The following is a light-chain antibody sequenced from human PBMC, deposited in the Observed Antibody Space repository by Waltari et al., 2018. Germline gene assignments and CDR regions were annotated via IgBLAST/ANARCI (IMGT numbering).Light chain of an antibody. Sequence: IVLTQSPYFHSVTPKEKVTITCRASQSIGSSLHWYQQKPDQSPKLLIKYSSQSFSEVHSRFSGSGSGTDFTLAISSLQAEDVAVYYCLQYYNTPQTCGQGTRVEIK. CDR3: LQYYNTPQT. V-gene: IGKV6-21*01. J-gene: IGKJ1*01. CDR1: QSIGSS. CDR2: YSS.